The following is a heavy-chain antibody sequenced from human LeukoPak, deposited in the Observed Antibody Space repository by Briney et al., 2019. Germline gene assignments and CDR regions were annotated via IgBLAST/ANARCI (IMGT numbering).Heavy chain of an antibody. J-gene: IGHJ3*02. CDR2: ISSSSSYI. CDR3: ARVGYDFWSGSTDAFDI. D-gene: IGHD3-3*01. Sequence: GGSLGLSCAASGFTFSSYSINWVRQAPGKGLEWVSSISSSSSYIYYADSVKGRFTISRDNAKNSLYLQMNSLRAEDTAVYYCARVGYDFWSGSTDAFDIWGQGTMVTVSS. V-gene: IGHV3-21*01. CDR1: GFTFSSYS.